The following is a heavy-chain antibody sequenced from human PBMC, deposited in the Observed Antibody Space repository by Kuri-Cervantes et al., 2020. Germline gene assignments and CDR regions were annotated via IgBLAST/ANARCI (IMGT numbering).Heavy chain of an antibody. Sequence: SVKVSCKATGFTFTTSALQWVRQARGQRLEWIGWIVVGSGNTNYAQKFQERVTITRDMSISTAYMELSSLRSEDTAVYYCARGRWGLLWFGELLRREGNWFDPWGQGTLVTVSS. D-gene: IGHD3-10*01. CDR3: ARGRWGLLWFGELLRREGNWFDP. V-gene: IGHV1-58*01. J-gene: IGHJ5*02. CDR2: IVVGSGNT. CDR1: GFTFTTSA.